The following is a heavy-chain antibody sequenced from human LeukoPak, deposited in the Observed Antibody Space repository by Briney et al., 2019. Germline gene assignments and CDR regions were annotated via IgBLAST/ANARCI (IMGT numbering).Heavy chain of an antibody. V-gene: IGHV1-18*01. CDR2: ITPYNGDT. Sequence: ASVKVSCKASGYTFITYGINWVRQAPGQGLEWMGWITPYNGDTNYAQNLQDRVTMTTDTSTSTAYMELRILRSDDTAVYFCARVAGVSYNYFDSWGQGTLVTVSS. CDR1: GYTFITYG. D-gene: IGHD1-26*01. CDR3: ARVAGVSYNYFDS. J-gene: IGHJ4*02.